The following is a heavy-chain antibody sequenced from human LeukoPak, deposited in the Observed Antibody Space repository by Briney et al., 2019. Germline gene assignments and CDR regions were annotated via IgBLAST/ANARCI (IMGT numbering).Heavy chain of an antibody. Sequence: PGGSLRLSCAASGFTFSSYSMNWVRQAPGKGLEWVSSISSSSSYIYYADSVKGRFTISRDNAKNSLYLQMNSLRAEDTAVYYCAREEHTYYYDSSGYYWGQGTLVTVSS. J-gene: IGHJ4*02. CDR2: ISSSSSYI. CDR1: GFTFSSYS. D-gene: IGHD3-22*01. V-gene: IGHV3-21*01. CDR3: AREEHTYYYDSSGYY.